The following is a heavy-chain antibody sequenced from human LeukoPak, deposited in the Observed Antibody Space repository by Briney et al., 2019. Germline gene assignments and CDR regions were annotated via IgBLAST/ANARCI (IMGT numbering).Heavy chain of an antibody. J-gene: IGHJ3*02. CDR1: GFTFTNAW. D-gene: IGHD3-22*01. V-gene: IGHV3-53*01. CDR2: IYSGGST. Sequence: GGSLRLSCAASGFTFTNAWMSWVRQAPGKGLEWVSVIYSGGSTYYADSVKGRFTISRDNSKNTLYLQMNSLRAEDTAVYYCARGHYYYDSSGYLRDYDAFDIWGQGTMVTVSS. CDR3: ARGHYYYDSSGYLRDYDAFDI.